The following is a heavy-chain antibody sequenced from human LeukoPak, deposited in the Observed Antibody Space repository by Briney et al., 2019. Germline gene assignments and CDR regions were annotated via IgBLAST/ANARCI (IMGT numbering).Heavy chain of an antibody. V-gene: IGHV3-53*01. CDR3: ARDSDTETGWYYYGMDV. CDR2: IYSGGST. J-gene: IGHJ6*02. CDR1: GFMVSSNY. D-gene: IGHD2-8*02. Sequence: GGSLSFSCAVSGFMVSSNYMNWVRQAPGKGLEWVSVIYSGGSTYYADSVKGRFTISRDNSKNTVYLQMNSLRAEDTAVYYCARDSDTETGWYYYGMDVWGQGTTVTVSS.